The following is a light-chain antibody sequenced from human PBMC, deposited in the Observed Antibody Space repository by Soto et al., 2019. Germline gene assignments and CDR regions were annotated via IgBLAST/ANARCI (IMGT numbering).Light chain of an antibody. CDR3: QQYVTSPRT. CDR2: GAS. CDR1: QSVSSN. V-gene: IGKV3-15*01. Sequence: EIVMTQSPATLSVSPGERATLSCRASQSVSSNLAWYQQKPGQAPSLLIYGASTRATGTPARFSGSGSGTEFTLTISSLQSEDFAVYYCQQYVTSPRTFGQGTKVEIK. J-gene: IGKJ1*01.